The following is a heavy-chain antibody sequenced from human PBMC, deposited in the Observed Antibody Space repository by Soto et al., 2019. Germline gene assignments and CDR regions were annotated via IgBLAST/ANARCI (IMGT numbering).Heavy chain of an antibody. CDR1: GFTFSSYG. V-gene: IGHV3-30*18. CDR3: AKGSRITMVRGVKGMDV. J-gene: IGHJ6*02. D-gene: IGHD3-10*01. CDR2: ISCDGSNK. Sequence: GGSLRLSCAASGFTFSSYGMHWVRQAPGKGLEWVAVISCDGSNKYYADSVKGRFTISRDNSKNTLYLQMNSLRAEDTAVYYCAKGSRITMVRGVKGMDVWGQGTTVTVSS.